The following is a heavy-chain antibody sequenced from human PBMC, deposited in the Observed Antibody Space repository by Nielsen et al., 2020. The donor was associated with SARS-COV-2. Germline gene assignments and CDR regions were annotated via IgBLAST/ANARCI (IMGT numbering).Heavy chain of an antibody. V-gene: IGHV1-24*01. J-gene: IGHJ6*02. CDR1: GGTLTQLS. CDR2: FDPQDGEA. CDR3: APRVVPAANGGADYYYGMDV. D-gene: IGHD2-2*01. Sequence: ASVKVSCKVPGGTLTQLSMHWVRQAPGKGLEWMGEFDPQDGEATYAQKFQGRVTMTEDTSTDTAYMELSSLRSEDTAVYYCAPRVVPAANGGADYYYGMDVWGQGTTVTVSS.